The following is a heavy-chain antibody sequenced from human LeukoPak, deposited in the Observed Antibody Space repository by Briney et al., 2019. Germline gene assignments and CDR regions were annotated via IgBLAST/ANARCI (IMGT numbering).Heavy chain of an antibody. Sequence: ASVKVSCTASGYTFTGYYMHWVRQAPGQGLEWMGWINPNSGGTNYAQKFQGRVTMTRDTSISTAYMELSRLRSDDTAVYYCARVAIVPAASTYYYYYGMDVWGQGTTVTVSS. CDR1: GYTFTGYY. V-gene: IGHV1-2*02. J-gene: IGHJ6*02. CDR3: ARVAIVPAASTYYYYYGMDV. CDR2: INPNSGGT. D-gene: IGHD2-2*01.